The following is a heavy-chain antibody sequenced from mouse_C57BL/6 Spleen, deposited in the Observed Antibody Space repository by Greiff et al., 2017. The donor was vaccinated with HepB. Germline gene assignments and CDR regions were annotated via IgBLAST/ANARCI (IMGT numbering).Heavy chain of an antibody. CDR1: GFNIKDYY. Sequence: VQLKESGAELVKPGASVKLSCTASGFNIKDYYMHRVKQRTEQGLEWIGRIDPEDGETKYAPKFQGKATITADTSSNTAYLQLSSLTSEDTAVYYCARDGSSGVAWFAYWGQGTLVTVSA. J-gene: IGHJ3*01. CDR2: IDPEDGET. CDR3: ARDGSSGVAWFAY. D-gene: IGHD1-1*01. V-gene: IGHV14-2*01.